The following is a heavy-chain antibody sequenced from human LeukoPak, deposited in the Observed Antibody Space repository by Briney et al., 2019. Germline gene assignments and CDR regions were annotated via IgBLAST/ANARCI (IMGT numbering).Heavy chain of an antibody. CDR3: AKDRAGYCSCGSCYRSDY. CDR1: GFTFSSYG. D-gene: IGHD2-15*01. Sequence: GGSLRHSRAASGFTFSSYGMHWVRPAPAKGLPWVAVISYDGSNKYYADSLKGPFNISRDNSKNTLYLQMNSLRAEDTAVYYCAKDRAGYCSCGSCYRSDYWGQGTLVTVSS. J-gene: IGHJ4*02. CDR2: ISYDGSNK. V-gene: IGHV3-30*18.